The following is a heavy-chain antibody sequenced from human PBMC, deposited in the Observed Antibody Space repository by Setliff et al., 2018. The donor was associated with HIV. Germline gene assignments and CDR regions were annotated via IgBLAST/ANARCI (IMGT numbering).Heavy chain of an antibody. CDR2: ISAYNGNT. CDR1: GYTFTSYG. CDR3: ARCMGRPDVSDYGDYVDY. Sequence: KVSCKASGYTFTSYGISWVRQAPGQGLEWMGWISAYNGNTNYAQKLQGRVTMTTDTSTSTAYMELRSLRSDDTAVYYCARCMGRPDVSDYGDYVDYWGQGTLVTVSS. D-gene: IGHD4-17*01. V-gene: IGHV1-18*01. J-gene: IGHJ4*02.